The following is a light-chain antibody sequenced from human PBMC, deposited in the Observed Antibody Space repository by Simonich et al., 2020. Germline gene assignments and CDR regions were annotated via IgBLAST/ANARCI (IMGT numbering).Light chain of an antibody. Sequence: EIVLTQSPGTLSLSPGERATLSCRASQSVSSSYLAWYQPKPGQAPRLLIYGASSRAPGIPDRFSGSGSGTDFTLTISRLEPEDFAVYYCQQYGSSPFTFGPGTKVDIK. V-gene: IGKV3-20*01. CDR2: GAS. J-gene: IGKJ3*01. CDR1: QSVSSSY. CDR3: QQYGSSPFT.